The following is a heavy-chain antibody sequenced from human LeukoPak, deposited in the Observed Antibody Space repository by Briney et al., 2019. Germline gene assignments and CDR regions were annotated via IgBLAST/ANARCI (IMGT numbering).Heavy chain of an antibody. CDR3: ATAGQYYYDSSVAFDI. CDR2: ISYSGFT. Sequence: SETLSLTCTVSGGSISSYQWSWIRQPPGKGLEWIGYISYSGFTNYNPSLKSRVTISLDTSKNQFSLKLSSVTAADTAVYYCATAGQYYYDSSVAFDIWGQGTMVTVSS. D-gene: IGHD3-22*01. V-gene: IGHV4-59*01. J-gene: IGHJ3*02. CDR1: GGSISSYQ.